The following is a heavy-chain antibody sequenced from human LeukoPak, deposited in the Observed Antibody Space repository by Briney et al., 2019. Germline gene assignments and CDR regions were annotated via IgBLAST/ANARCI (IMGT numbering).Heavy chain of an antibody. CDR1: GVTVSSNS. Sequence: GGSLRLSCAVSGVTVSSNSMSWVRQTPGKGLEWVSVIHSGGNTYYTESVKGRFTISRDISKNTLYLQMNSLRAEDTAVYYCARTIVLGPTTIWELDYWGQGTLVTVSS. D-gene: IGHD1-26*01. CDR3: ARTIVLGPTTIWELDY. V-gene: IGHV3-66*02. CDR2: IHSGGNT. J-gene: IGHJ4*02.